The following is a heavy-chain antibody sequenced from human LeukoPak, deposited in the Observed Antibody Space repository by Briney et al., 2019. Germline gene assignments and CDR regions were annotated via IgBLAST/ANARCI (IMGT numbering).Heavy chain of an antibody. Sequence: GGSLRLSCAASGFTFDDYAMHWVRQAPGKGLEWVSGISWNSGTIGYADSVKGRFTISRDNAKNPLYLQMNSLRPEDTALYYCAKVPYCRGGNCYVYFDYWGQGTLVTVSS. V-gene: IGHV3-9*01. CDR1: GFTFDDYA. CDR2: ISWNSGTI. CDR3: AKVPYCRGGNCYVYFDY. D-gene: IGHD2-15*01. J-gene: IGHJ4*02.